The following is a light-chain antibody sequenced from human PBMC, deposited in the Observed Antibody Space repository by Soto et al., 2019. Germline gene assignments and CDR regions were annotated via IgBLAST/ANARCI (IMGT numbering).Light chain of an antibody. CDR1: SSDVGGYNY. V-gene: IGLV2-14*03. CDR3: SSYTSSNTRYV. Sequence: QSALTQPASVSGSPGQSITISCTGTSSDVGGYNYVSWYQQHPGKAPKLMIYDVSSRPSGVSYRFSGSKSGNTASLTISGLQAEDEAYYYCSSYTSSNTRYVFGTGTKLTVL. CDR2: DVS. J-gene: IGLJ1*01.